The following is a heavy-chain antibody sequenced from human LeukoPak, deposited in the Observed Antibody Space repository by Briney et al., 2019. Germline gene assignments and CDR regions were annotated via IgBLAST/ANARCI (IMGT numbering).Heavy chain of an antibody. CDR2: ISFTSSFV. V-gene: IGHV3-21*01. J-gene: IGHJ4*02. Sequence: GGSLRLSCAASGFTFSDYSMNWVRQAPGKGLEWVSSISFTSSFVYYADSVKGRFTISRDNAKNSLYLQMNSLRAEDTAVYYCASERLVVRGITGYFDYWGQGTLVTVSS. D-gene: IGHD3-10*01. CDR1: GFTFSDYS. CDR3: ASERLVVRGITGYFDY.